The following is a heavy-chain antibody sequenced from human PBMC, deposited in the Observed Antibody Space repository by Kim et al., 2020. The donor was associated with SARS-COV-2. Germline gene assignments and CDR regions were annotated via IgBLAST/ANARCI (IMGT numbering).Heavy chain of an antibody. CDR1: GFTFSGSA. CDR2: IRSKANSYAT. J-gene: IGHJ4*02. Sequence: GGSLRLSCAASGFTFSGSAMHWVRQASGKGLEWVGRIRSKANSYATAYAASVKGRFTISRDDSKNTAYLQMNSLKTEDTAVYYCTRGGTVGATLSDYWGQGTLVTVSS. V-gene: IGHV3-73*01. CDR3: TRGGTVGATLSDY. D-gene: IGHD1-26*01.